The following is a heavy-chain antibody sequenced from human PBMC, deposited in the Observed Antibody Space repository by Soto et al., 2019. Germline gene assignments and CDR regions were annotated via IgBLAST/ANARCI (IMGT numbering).Heavy chain of an antibody. CDR3: ARVRSGLYSFDS. D-gene: IGHD6-19*01. CDR2: INPSGGST. V-gene: IGHV1-46*01. J-gene: IGHJ4*02. Sequence: QVQLVQSGAEVKKPGASVKTSCKASGYTFTSYYMHWVRQAPGQGLEWMGIINPSGGSTNYAQKFQGRVTLTRDTSTNTVYMELSSLRAEDTAVYYCARVRSGLYSFDSWGQGTLVTVSS. CDR1: GYTFTSYY.